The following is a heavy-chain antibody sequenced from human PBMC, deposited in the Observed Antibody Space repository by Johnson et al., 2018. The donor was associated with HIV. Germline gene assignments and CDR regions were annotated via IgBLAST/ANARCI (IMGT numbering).Heavy chain of an antibody. D-gene: IGHD3-22*01. V-gene: IGHV3-72*01. CDR1: GFTFSDYY. J-gene: IGHJ3*02. CDR3: ARCYYDSGGYADAFDI. Sequence: VHLVESGGGLVQPGGSLRLSCVASGFTFSDYYMDWVRQAPGKGLEWVGRIRNKAKSYTTEDAASVKRRFIISRDDSKNSLYLQMNSLKTEDAAVYYCARCYYDSGGYADAFDIWGQGTMVTVSS. CDR2: IRNKAKSYTT.